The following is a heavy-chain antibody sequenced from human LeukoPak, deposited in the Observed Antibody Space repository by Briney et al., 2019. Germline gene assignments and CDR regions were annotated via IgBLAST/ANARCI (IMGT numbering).Heavy chain of an antibody. CDR1: GGSMNSYY. CDR3: ARGFRDGAYAFDI. J-gene: IGHJ3*02. Sequence: SETLSLTCTVSGGSMNSYYWSWIRQPPGMGLEWIGYIYYSGSTNYNPSLKSRVTISVDTSKNQFSLKLSSVTAADTAVYYCARGFRDGAYAFDIWGQGTMVTVSS. D-gene: IGHD4-17*01. CDR2: IYYSGST. V-gene: IGHV4-59*01.